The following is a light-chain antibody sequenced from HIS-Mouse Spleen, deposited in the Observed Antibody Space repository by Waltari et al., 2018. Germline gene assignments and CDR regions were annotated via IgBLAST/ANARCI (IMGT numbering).Light chain of an antibody. Sequence: QSALTQPASVSGSPGQSITISCTGTSSDVGGYNYVSWYQQHPGKSPKLIIYEVSNRPPGVSNRFSGSKSGNTASLTISGLQAEDEADYYCSSYTSSSTLWVFGGGTKLTVL. V-gene: IGLV2-14*01. J-gene: IGLJ3*02. CDR2: EVS. CDR1: SSDVGGYNY. CDR3: SSYTSSSTLWV.